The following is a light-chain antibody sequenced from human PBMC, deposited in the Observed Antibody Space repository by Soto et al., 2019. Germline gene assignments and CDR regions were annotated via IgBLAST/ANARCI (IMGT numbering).Light chain of an antibody. CDR3: QQLNSYDIT. CDR2: AAS. J-gene: IGKJ5*01. CDR1: QGISSY. V-gene: IGKV1-9*01. Sequence: IPLTQSPSSLSASVGDRVTITCRASQGISSYLAWYQQKPGKAPKLLIYAASTLQSGVPSRCSGSGSGTDFTLTVSSLQPEEFATDYCQQLNSYDITFGQGTRLEIK.